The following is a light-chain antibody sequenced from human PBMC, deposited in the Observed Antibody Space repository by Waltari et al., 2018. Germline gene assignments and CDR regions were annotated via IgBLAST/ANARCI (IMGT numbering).Light chain of an antibody. CDR3: CSHAGSSTLVV. J-gene: IGLJ2*01. CDR2: EVN. V-gene: IGLV2-23*02. Sequence: QSALTQPASVSGSPGQSITISCTGTISDVGSYNLVSWYQQHPGKAPKLMIYEVNKRPSGVSDRFSGSKSGNTASLTISGLQAEDEADYYCCSHAGSSTLVVFGRGTKLTVL. CDR1: ISDVGSYNL.